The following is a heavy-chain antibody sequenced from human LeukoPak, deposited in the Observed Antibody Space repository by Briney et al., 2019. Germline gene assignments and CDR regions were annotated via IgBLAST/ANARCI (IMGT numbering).Heavy chain of an antibody. V-gene: IGHV3-74*01. D-gene: IGHD6-25*01. J-gene: IGHJ3*02. CDR2: INTDGSGT. CDR3: ARFNSGRDAFDI. Sequence: GGSLRLSCAASGFTLSSYWMHWVRQAPGKGLVWVSRINTDGSGTSYADSVKGRFTISRDNAKNTLYLQMNSLRAEDTAVYYCARFNSGRDAFDIWGQGTMVTVSS. CDR1: GFTLSSYW.